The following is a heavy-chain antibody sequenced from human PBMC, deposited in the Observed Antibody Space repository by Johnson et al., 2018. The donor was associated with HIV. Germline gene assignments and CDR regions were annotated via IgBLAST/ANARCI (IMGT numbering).Heavy chain of an antibody. V-gene: IGHV3-7*01. J-gene: IGHJ3*02. CDR1: GFTFRNYG. CDR2: IKQDGSEK. Sequence: VQLVESGGGVVQPGRSLRLSCVASGFTFRNYGMHWVRQAPGKGLEWVANIKQDGSEKYYVDSVKGRFTISRDNSKNTLYLQMDSLRGEDTAVYYCARESALTGDSLGFDIWGQGTMVTVSS. CDR3: ARESALTGDSLGFDI. D-gene: IGHD7-27*01.